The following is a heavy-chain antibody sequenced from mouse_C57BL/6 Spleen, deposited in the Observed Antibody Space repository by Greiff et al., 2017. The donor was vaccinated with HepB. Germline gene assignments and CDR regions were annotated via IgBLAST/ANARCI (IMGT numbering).Heavy chain of an antibody. J-gene: IGHJ4*01. CDR2: IDPSDSET. V-gene: IGHV1-52*01. D-gene: IGHD1-1*01. CDR1: GYTFTSYW. CDR3: ARQPVTTVVEGAMDY. Sequence: QVQLQQPGAELVRPGSSVKLSCKASGYTFTSYWMHWVKQRPIQGLEWIGNIDPSDSETHYNQKFKDKATLTVDKSSSTAYMQLSSLTSEDSAVYYCARQPVTTVVEGAMDYRGQGTSVTVSS.